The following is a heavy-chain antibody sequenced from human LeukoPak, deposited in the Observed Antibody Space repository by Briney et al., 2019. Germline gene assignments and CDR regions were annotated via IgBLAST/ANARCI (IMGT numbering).Heavy chain of an antibody. Sequence: PSETLSLTCTVSGGSISSGDYYWSWIRQPPGKGLEWIGYIYYSGGTYYNPSLKSRVTISVDTSKNQFSLKLSSVTAADTAVYYCARERRTVTTFLIDYWGQGTLVTVSS. J-gene: IGHJ4*02. CDR1: GGSISSGDYY. D-gene: IGHD4-11*01. V-gene: IGHV4-30-4*01. CDR3: ARERRTVTTFLIDY. CDR2: IYYSGGT.